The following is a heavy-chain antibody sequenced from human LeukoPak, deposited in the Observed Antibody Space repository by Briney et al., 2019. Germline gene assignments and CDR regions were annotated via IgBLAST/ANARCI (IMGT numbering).Heavy chain of an antibody. Sequence: SQTLSLTCSVSGGSISSGDYFWTWIRQPPGKGLEYIGYIYYSGTTYYNPSLKSRITMSVDMSANQFSLKLSSVTAADTAVYYCARSDWDYYWYFDLWGRGTLVTVSS. D-gene: IGHD3-9*01. CDR1: GGSISSGDYF. V-gene: IGHV4-30-4*01. CDR2: IYYSGTT. J-gene: IGHJ2*01. CDR3: ARSDWDYYWYFDL.